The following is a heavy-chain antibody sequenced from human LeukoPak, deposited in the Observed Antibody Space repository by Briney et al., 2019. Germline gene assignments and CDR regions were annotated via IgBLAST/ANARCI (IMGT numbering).Heavy chain of an antibody. Sequence: PSETLSLTCAVYGGSFSGYYWSWIRQPPGKGLEWIGEINHSGSTNYNLSLKSRVTISVDTSKNQFSLKLSSVTAADTAVYYCARVIPVGSSTKPYYFDYWGQGTLVTVSS. D-gene: IGHD2-2*01. CDR2: INHSGST. V-gene: IGHV4-34*01. CDR1: GGSFSGYY. CDR3: ARVIPVGSSTKPYYFDY. J-gene: IGHJ4*02.